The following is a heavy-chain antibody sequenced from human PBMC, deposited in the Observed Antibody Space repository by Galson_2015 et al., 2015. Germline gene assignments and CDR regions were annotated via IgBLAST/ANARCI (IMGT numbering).Heavy chain of an antibody. V-gene: IGHV3-66*01. CDR2: IYSSGGT. J-gene: IGHJ4*02. D-gene: IGHD2/OR15-2a*01. Sequence: SLRLSCAASGFTVSSNDMSWVRQAPGKGLEWVSLIYSSGGTYYADSVKGGFTISRENSKNALYLQMNSVMAADGAVNYCARDPNNTPYWGQGTLGTVSS. CDR3: ARDPNNTPY. CDR1: GFTVSSND.